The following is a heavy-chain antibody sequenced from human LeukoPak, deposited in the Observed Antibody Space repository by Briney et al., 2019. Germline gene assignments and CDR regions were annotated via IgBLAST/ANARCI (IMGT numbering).Heavy chain of an antibody. V-gene: IGHV3-23*01. D-gene: IGHD1-26*01. Sequence: GGSLRLSCAASGFTFSSYAMSWVRQAPGKGLEWVSAISGSGGSTYYADSVKGRFTISRDNSKNTLYLQMNSLRAEDTAVYYCASRSLYSGSYYYFDYWGQGTLVTVSS. CDR2: ISGSGGST. J-gene: IGHJ4*02. CDR3: ASRSLYSGSYYYFDY. CDR1: GFTFSSYA.